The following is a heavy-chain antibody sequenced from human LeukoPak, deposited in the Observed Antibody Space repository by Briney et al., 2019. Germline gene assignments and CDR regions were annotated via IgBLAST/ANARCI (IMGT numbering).Heavy chain of an antibody. D-gene: IGHD2-2*01. J-gene: IGHJ4*02. CDR3: ARARGYCSSTSCYGYYFDY. Sequence: ASVKVSCKAPGYTFTSYDINWVRQATGQGLEWMGWMNPNSGNTGYAQKFQGRVTITRNTSISTAYMELSSLRSEDTAVYYCARARGYCSSTSCYGYYFDYWGQGTLVTVSS. CDR1: GYTFTSYD. V-gene: IGHV1-8*03. CDR2: MNPNSGNT.